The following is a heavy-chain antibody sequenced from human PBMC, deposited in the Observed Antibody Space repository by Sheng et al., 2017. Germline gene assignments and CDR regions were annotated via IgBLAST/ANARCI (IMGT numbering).Heavy chain of an antibody. D-gene: IGHD6-19*01. V-gene: IGHV3-23*04. Sequence: VQLVESGGGVVQPGRSLRVSCEGSGFIFSNFAMFWVRLAPGKGLEWVSAISGSGGNTYYADSVKGRFTISRDNSKNTLYLQVNSLRAEDTAMYHCAKAQVAGSYNLDYWGQGTLVTVSS. CDR3: AKAQVAGSYNLDY. CDR1: GFIFSNFA. J-gene: IGHJ4*02. CDR2: ISGSGGNT.